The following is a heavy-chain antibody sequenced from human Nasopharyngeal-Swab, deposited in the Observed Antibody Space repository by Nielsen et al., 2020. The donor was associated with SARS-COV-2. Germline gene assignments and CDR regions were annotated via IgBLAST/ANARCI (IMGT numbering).Heavy chain of an antibody. V-gene: IGHV3-53*01. J-gene: IGHJ4*02. D-gene: IGHD4-17*01. CDR1: GFDVSNDY. CDR3: ARDNDYGDNSGY. Sequence: GSLKISCAASGFDVSNDYLSWVRQAPGKGLEWVSVIYSGGSTYYADSVRGRFTISRDNSKNTLYLQMNSLRAEDTAVYYCARDNDYGDNSGYWGQGTLVTVSS. CDR2: IYSGGST.